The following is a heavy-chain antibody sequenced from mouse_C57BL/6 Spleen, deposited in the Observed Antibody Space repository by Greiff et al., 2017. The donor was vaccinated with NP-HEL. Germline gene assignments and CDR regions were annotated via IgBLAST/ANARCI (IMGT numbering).Heavy chain of an antibody. D-gene: IGHD3-2*02. CDR3: ARRSSGLDY. CDR1: GYTFTDYY. Sequence: VQVVESGAELVRPGASVKLSCKASGYTFTDYYINWVKQRPGQGLEWIARIYPGSGNTYYNEKFKGKATLTAEKSSSTAYMQLSSLTSEDSAVYFCARRSSGLDYWGQGTTLTVSS. V-gene: IGHV1-76*01. CDR2: IYPGSGNT. J-gene: IGHJ2*01.